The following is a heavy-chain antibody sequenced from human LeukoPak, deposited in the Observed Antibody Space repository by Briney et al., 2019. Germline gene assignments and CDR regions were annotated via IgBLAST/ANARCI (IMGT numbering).Heavy chain of an antibody. Sequence: GGSLRLSCAAPGFTFSYYWMHWVRQAPGKGLVWVSRIKSDGTITEYADSVKGRFTISRDNAKNTLYLQMNSLRAEDTAVYYCAKDLSYSGIDYWGQGTLVTVSS. J-gene: IGHJ4*02. CDR2: IKSDGTIT. CDR1: GFTFSYYW. V-gene: IGHV3-74*01. D-gene: IGHD1-26*01. CDR3: AKDLSYSGIDY.